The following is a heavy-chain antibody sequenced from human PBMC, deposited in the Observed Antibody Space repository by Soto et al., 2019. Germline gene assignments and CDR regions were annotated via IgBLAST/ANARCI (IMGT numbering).Heavy chain of an antibody. CDR3: ARDRLRGPYYYYGMDV. CDR2: IYHSGST. J-gene: IGHJ6*02. Sequence: SETLSLTCAVSGGSISSSNWWSWVRQSPGKGLEWIGEIYHSGSTNYNPSLKSRVTISVDKSKNQFSLKLSSVTAADTAVYYCARDRLRGPYYYYGMDVWGQGTTVTVSS. D-gene: IGHD3-10*01. CDR1: GGSISSSNW. V-gene: IGHV4-4*02.